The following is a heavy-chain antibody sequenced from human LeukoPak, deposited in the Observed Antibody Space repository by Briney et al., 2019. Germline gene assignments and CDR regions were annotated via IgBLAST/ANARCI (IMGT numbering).Heavy chain of an antibody. CDR1: GGSISSYY. Sequence: PSETLSLTCTVSGGSISSYYWSWIRQPPGKGLEWIGYIYYSGSTNYNPSLKSRVTISVDTSKNQFSLKVSPVTAADTAVYYCARDAGHQLSRRNYYAMDVWGQGTTVTVSS. D-gene: IGHD2-2*01. CDR2: IYYSGST. J-gene: IGHJ6*02. V-gene: IGHV4-59*12. CDR3: ARDAGHQLSRRNYYAMDV.